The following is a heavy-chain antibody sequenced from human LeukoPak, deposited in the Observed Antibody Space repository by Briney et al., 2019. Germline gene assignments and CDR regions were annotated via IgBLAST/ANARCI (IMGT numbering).Heavy chain of an antibody. CDR2: ISAYNGNT. CDR3: ASGVAAAANFDY. CDR1: GYTFTSYG. J-gene: IGHJ4*02. D-gene: IGHD6-13*01. V-gene: IGHV1-18*01. Sequence: ASVKVSCKASGYTFTSYGISWVRQAPGRGLEWMGWISAYNGNTNYAQRLQDRVTMTTDTSTSTAYMELRSLRSDDTAVYYCASGVAAAANFDYWGQGTLVIVSS.